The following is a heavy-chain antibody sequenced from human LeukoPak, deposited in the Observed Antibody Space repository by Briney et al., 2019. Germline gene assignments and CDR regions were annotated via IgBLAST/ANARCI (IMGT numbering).Heavy chain of an antibody. CDR1: GGSFSGYY. Sequence: NPSGTLSLTCAVYGGSFSGYYWSWIRQPPGKGLEWIGSIYYSGSTYYNPSLKSRVTISVDTSKNQFSLKLSSVTAADTAVYYCARQSGDYYGSGSPNWFDPWGQGTLVTVSS. D-gene: IGHD3-10*01. V-gene: IGHV4-34*01. CDR3: ARQSGDYYGSGSPNWFDP. J-gene: IGHJ5*02. CDR2: IYYSGST.